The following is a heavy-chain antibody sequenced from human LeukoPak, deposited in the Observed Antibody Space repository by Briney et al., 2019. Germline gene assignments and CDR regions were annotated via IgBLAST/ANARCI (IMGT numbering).Heavy chain of an antibody. V-gene: IGHV3-64D*06. CDR2: ISSDGVST. Sequence: GGSLRLSCSASGFTFSRSPMHWVRQAPVKGLEYVSAISSDGVSTYYGASVKGRFTISRDNSKNALYLQMSSLRTEDTALYYCVKEAAFYDHWGPGTLVTVSS. J-gene: IGHJ4*02. CDR3: VKEAAFYDH. CDR1: GFTFSRSP. D-gene: IGHD6-13*01.